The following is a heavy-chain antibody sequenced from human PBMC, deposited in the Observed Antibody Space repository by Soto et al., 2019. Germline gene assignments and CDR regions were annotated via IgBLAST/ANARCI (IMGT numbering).Heavy chain of an antibody. CDR2: VTGSGGNT. V-gene: IGHV3-23*01. CDR3: AKDFLTGNDRAFDI. D-gene: IGHD3-9*01. J-gene: IGHJ3*02. Sequence: GGSLRLSCAASGFTFSKYAMSWVRQAPGKGLEWVSAVTGSGGNTYYGDSVKGRFTISRDNSKNTLYLQMNSLRAEDTAVYYCAKDFLTGNDRAFDIWGQGTMVTVSS. CDR1: GFTFSKYA.